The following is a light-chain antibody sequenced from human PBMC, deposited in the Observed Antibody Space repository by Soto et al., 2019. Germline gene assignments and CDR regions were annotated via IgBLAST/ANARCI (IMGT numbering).Light chain of an antibody. J-gene: IGKJ2*01. Sequence: DIVLTQTPLSSPVTLGQPASISCRSRQSLVHSDGNTYFNWLQQRPGQPPSLLIYKISNRFPGVQDRFSGSGAGADFTLEISRVEAEDVGVYYCRQATQSYTFGQGTKLEIK. CDR3: RQATQSYT. CDR1: QSLVHSDGNTY. CDR2: KIS. V-gene: IGKV2-24*01.